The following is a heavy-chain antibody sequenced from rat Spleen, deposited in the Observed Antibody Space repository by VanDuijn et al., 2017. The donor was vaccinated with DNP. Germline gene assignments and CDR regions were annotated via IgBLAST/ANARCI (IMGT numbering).Heavy chain of an antibody. CDR2: INSAGTT. Sequence: EVQLQESGPGLVKPSQSLSLICSVTGYSITSSYRWNWIRKFPGNKLEWMGSINSAGTTKYNPSLKSRISITRDTSKNQLFLQVNSVTTEDTAIYYCAKHARPPLRVYFYAMDAWGQGTSVTVSS. D-gene: IGHD1-7*01. V-gene: IGHV3-3*01. J-gene: IGHJ4*01. CDR1: GYSITSSYR. CDR3: AKHARPPLRVYFYAMDA.